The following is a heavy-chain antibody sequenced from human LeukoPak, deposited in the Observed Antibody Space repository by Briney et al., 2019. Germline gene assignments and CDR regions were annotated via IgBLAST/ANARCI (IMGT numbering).Heavy chain of an antibody. V-gene: IGHV3-23*01. J-gene: IGHJ6*03. CDR2: INTSGGTT. CDR1: XFSFSSYG. CDR3: XXXXXXXXXXXXXXCXXXYYHYMDV. Sequence: CAASXFSFSSYGISWVRQAPGKGLEWVSTINTSGGTTYYADSVKGRFTVSRDNSKNTLYLQMNSLSAEDTAVYNCXXXXXXXXXXXXXXCXXXYYHYMDVWGKGTTVTISS.